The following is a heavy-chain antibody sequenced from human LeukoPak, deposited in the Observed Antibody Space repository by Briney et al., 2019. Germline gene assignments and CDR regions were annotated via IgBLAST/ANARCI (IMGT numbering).Heavy chain of an antibody. CDR3: ARGVAGSGWFCFDY. Sequence: WASVKVSCKASGYTFTSYAMHWVRQAPGQRLEWMGWINAGNGNTKYSQKFQGRVTITRDTSATTAYMELSSLRSEDTAVYYCARGVAGSGWFCFDYWGQGTLVTVSS. D-gene: IGHD6-19*01. V-gene: IGHV1-3*01. CDR2: INAGNGNT. CDR1: GYTFTSYA. J-gene: IGHJ4*02.